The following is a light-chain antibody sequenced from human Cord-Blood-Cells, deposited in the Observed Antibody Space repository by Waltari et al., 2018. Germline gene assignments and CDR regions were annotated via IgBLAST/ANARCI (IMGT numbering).Light chain of an antibody. V-gene: IGKV1-33*01. CDR1: QDISNY. J-gene: IGKJ4*01. Sequence: DIQMTQSPSSLSASVGDRVTITCQASQDISNYLNWYQQKPGKAPKLLIYDASNLETGVPSRFSGSGSATDFTFPISSLQPEDIATYYCQQYDNLPPLTFGGGTKVEIK. CDR2: DAS. CDR3: QQYDNLPPLT.